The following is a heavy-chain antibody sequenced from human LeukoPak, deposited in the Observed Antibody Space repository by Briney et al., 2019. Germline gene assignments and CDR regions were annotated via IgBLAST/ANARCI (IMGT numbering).Heavy chain of an antibody. D-gene: IGHD3-22*01. CDR3: ARVAVVNNWFDP. V-gene: IGHV3-48*03. CDR1: GFTFSSYE. Sequence: GGSLRLSCAASGFTFSSYEMNWVRQAPGKGLEWVSYISSSGSTIYYADSVKGRFTISRDNAKNSLYLQMNSLRAEDTALYHCARVAVVNNWFDPWGQGTLVTVSS. CDR2: ISSSGSTI. J-gene: IGHJ5*02.